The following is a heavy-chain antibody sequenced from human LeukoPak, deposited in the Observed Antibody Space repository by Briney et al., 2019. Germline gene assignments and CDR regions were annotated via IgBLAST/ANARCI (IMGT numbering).Heavy chain of an antibody. CDR2: IYHTGST. V-gene: IGHV4-30-4*08. D-gene: IGHD5-24*01. J-gene: IGHJ3*02. CDR3: ARVDGPFDI. Sequence: SETLSLTCTVSGDSISSGDYYWSWIRQPPGKGLEWIAFIYHTGSTYYNPSLRSRVIISADTSKNQFSLKLSSMTASDMAVYCCARVDGPFDIWGQGTMVTVSS. CDR1: GDSISSGDYY.